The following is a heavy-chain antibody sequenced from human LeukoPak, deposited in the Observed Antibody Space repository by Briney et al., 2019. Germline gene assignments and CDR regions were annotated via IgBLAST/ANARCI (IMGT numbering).Heavy chain of an antibody. CDR1: GFTFSSYS. D-gene: IGHD4-23*01. J-gene: IGHJ4*02. V-gene: IGHV3-48*01. CDR3: ARGGNDYGGLEY. Sequence: GGSLRLSCAASGFTFSSYSMNWVRQAPGKGLEWVSYISSSSNTIYYADSVKGRFTISRDNAENSLYLQMNSLRAEDTAVYYCARGGNDYGGLEYWGQGNLVTVSS. CDR2: ISSSSNTI.